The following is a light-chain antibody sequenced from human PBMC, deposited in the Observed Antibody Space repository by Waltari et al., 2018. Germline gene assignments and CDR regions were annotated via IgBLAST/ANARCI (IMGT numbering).Light chain of an antibody. V-gene: IGKV1-9*01. CDR1: QDISSS. Sequence: DIQLTQSPSFLSASVGDRVTITCRASQDISSSLAWYQQKPGRDPKLQIYAASTLQSGVPSRLSGSGSGTEFTLTISSLQPEDFVTYYCQQVNNYPFTFGPGTILDVK. J-gene: IGKJ3*01. CDR2: AAS. CDR3: QQVNNYPFT.